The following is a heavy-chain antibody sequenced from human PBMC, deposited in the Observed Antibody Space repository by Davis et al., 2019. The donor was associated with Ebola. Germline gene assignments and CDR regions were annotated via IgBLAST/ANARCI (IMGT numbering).Heavy chain of an antibody. D-gene: IGHD4-17*01. CDR3: ARGLRCDY. CDR1: GFTFSNAW. V-gene: IGHV3-7*01. J-gene: IGHJ4*02. Sequence: GESLKISCAASGFTFSNAWMSWVRQAPGKGLEWVANIKQDGSEKYYVDSVKGRFTISRDNAKNSLYLQVNSLRAEDTAVYYCARGLRCDYWGQGTLVTVSS. CDR2: IKQDGSEK.